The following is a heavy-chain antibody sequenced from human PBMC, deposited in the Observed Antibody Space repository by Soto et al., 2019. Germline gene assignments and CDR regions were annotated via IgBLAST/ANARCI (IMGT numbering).Heavy chain of an antibody. CDR1: GFTFSSYG. J-gene: IGHJ2*01. Sequence: QVQLVESGGGVVQPGRSLRLSCAASGFTFSSYGMHWVRQAPGTGLEWVAVISYDGSNKYYADSVKGRFTISRDNSKNTLYLQMNSLRAEDTAVYYCAKDRGQQLAKSRVYWYLDLWGRGTLVTVSS. V-gene: IGHV3-30*18. CDR3: AKDRGQQLAKSRVYWYLDL. CDR2: ISYDGSNK. D-gene: IGHD6-13*01.